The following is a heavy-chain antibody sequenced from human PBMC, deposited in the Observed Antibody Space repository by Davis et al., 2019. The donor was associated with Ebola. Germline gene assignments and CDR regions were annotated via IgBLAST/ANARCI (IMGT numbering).Heavy chain of an antibody. J-gene: IGHJ6*04. D-gene: IGHD3-3*01. Sequence: GESLKISCAASRFTFSSYAVHWVRQTPGKGLEWVAVISYDGSKKFYADSVKGRFTISRDNSKKTMYLQMNSLRGEDTAVYYCARSGLSFGVVKYHYGMDAWGKGTTVTVSS. CDR1: RFTFSSYA. CDR2: ISYDGSKK. V-gene: IGHV3-30-3*01. CDR3: ARSGLSFGVVKYHYGMDA.